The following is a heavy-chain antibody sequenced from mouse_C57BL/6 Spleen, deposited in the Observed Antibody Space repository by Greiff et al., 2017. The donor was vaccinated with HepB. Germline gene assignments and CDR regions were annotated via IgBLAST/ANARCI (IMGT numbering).Heavy chain of an antibody. CDR2: INPNNGGT. CDR3: ARGGLIPYFDY. V-gene: IGHV1-22*01. J-gene: IGHJ2*01. D-gene: IGHD5-1-1*01. CDR1: GYTFTDYN. Sequence: VQLKQSGPELVKPGASVKMSCKASGYTFTDYNMHWVKQSHGKSLEWIGYINPNNGGTSYNQKFKGKATLTVNKSSSTAYMELRSLTSEDSAVYYCARGGLIPYFDYWGQGTTLTVSS.